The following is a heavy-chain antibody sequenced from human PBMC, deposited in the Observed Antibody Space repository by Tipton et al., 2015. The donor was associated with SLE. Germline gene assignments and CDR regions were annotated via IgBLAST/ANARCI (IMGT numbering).Heavy chain of an antibody. J-gene: IGHJ4*02. V-gene: IGHV4-61*01. D-gene: IGHD2-15*01. Sequence: LRLSCFVSGGSIGSRPYYWSWIRQPPGKGLEWIGHISYSGSTHYNSSLKSRVTMSLDPSKNQFSLTVSSVTAADTAVYHCARDAYCSGGSCYGFDSWGPGTLVAVSS. CDR1: GGSIGSRPYY. CDR2: ISYSGST. CDR3: ARDAYCSGGSCYGFDS.